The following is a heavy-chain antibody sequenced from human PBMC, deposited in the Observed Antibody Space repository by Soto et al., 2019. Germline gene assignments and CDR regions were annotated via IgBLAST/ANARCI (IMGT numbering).Heavy chain of an antibody. J-gene: IGHJ5*02. Sequence: GGSLRLACAASGFTFSSYWMSWVRQAPGKGLEWVANIKQDGSEKYYVDSVKGRFTLSRDNAKNSLYLQMNSLRAEDTAVYYCARPPIVATSRGNNWFDPWGQGTLVTVSS. CDR3: ARPPIVATSRGNNWFDP. CDR1: GFTFSSYW. CDR2: IKQDGSEK. D-gene: IGHD5-12*01. V-gene: IGHV3-7*01.